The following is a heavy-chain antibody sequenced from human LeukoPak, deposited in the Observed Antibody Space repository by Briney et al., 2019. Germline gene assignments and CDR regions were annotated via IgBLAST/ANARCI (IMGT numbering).Heavy chain of an antibody. V-gene: IGHV4-59*01. CDR1: GGSISSDY. Sequence: SETLSLTCTVSGGSISSDYWSWIRQPPGKGLEWIGYIYYSGSTNYNPSLKSRVTISVDTSKNHFSLQLSSVTAADTAVYYCARTQYYHDSSGYYTSFDYWGQGTLVTVSS. CDR2: IYYSGST. CDR3: ARTQYYHDSSGYYTSFDY. D-gene: IGHD3-22*01. J-gene: IGHJ4*02.